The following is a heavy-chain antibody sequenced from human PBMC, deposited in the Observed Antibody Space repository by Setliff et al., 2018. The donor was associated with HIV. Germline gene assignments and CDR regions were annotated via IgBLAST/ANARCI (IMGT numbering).Heavy chain of an antibody. CDR2: ITSTAGTT. J-gene: IGHJ6*04. CDR3: ARVDDFWSGLGMDV. Sequence: PGGSLRLSCAASGFTFSTYAMSWVRQAPGKGLEWVSAITSTAGTTYYADSVKGRFTISRDNAKNSLYLQMNSLRAEDTAVYYCARVDDFWSGLGMDVWGKGTTVTVSS. V-gene: IGHV3-23*01. CDR1: GFTFSTYA. D-gene: IGHD3-3*01.